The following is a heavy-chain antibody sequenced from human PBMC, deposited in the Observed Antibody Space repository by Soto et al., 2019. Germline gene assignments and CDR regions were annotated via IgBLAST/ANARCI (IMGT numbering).Heavy chain of an antibody. D-gene: IGHD5-12*01. V-gene: IGHV3-7*01. CDR3: ARLYLAATITSLDY. CDR1: GFTISNYW. CDR2: IKKDGSEK. Sequence: EVQLVESGGGLVQPGGSLRLSCAASGFTISNYWLSWVRQAPGKGLEWVANIKKDGSEKYYVGSVVGRFTISRDNAENSLDLQMHSLRAEDTAVYYCARLYLAATITSLDYWGQGTLVTVS. J-gene: IGHJ4*02.